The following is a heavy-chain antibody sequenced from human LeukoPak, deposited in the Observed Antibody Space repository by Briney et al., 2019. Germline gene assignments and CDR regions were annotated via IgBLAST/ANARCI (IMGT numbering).Heavy chain of an antibody. CDR2: ISGSGGST. Sequence: PGGSLRLSCAASGFTFSNYAMSWVRQAPGKGLEWVSAISGSGGSTYYADSVKGRFTISRDNPKNTLYLQMNSLRAEDTAVYYCAKDPASSYYYDSSGYGLFDYWGQGTLVTVSS. V-gene: IGHV3-23*01. J-gene: IGHJ4*02. CDR3: AKDPASSYYYDSSGYGLFDY. CDR1: GFTFSNYA. D-gene: IGHD3-22*01.